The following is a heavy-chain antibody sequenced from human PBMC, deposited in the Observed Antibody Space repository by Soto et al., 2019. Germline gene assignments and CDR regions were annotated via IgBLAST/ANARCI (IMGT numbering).Heavy chain of an antibody. V-gene: IGHV1-58*02. CDR2: IVVGSGNT. D-gene: IGHD3-9*01. CDR3: AATYYHILTGYSRPGY. Sequence: GASVKVSCKASGFTFTSSAMQWVRQARGQRLEWIGWIVVGSGNTNYAQKFQERVTITRDMSTSTAYMELSSLRSEDTAVYYCAATYYHILTGYSRPGYWGQGTLVTVSS. J-gene: IGHJ4*02. CDR1: GFTFTSSA.